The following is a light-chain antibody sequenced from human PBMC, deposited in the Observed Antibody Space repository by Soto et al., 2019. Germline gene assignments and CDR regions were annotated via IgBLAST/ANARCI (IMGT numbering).Light chain of an antibody. CDR2: DNN. Sequence: QSVLTQPPSVSAAPGQKVTISCSGSSSNIGNNYVSWYQQLPGTAPKLLIYDNNKRPSGIPDRFSGSKSGTSATLGITGLQTGDEADYYCGTWDSSLTVGVFGTGTK. CDR1: SSNIGNNY. J-gene: IGLJ1*01. V-gene: IGLV1-51*01. CDR3: GTWDSSLTVGV.